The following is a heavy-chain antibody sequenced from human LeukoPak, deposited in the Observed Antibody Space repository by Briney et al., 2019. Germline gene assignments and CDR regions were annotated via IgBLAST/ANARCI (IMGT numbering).Heavy chain of an antibody. CDR3: ARGDEYELLGWFDY. V-gene: IGHV1-2*02. D-gene: IGHD1-26*01. CDR1: GYTFTGYY. J-gene: IGHJ4*02. CDR2: INPNSDGT. Sequence: ASVKVSCKASGYTFTGYYIHWVRQASGQGLEWMGWINPNSDGTNYAQKFQGRVTMTRDTSITTAYMELSRLRSDDTAVYYCARGDEYELLGWFDYWGQGTLVTVSS.